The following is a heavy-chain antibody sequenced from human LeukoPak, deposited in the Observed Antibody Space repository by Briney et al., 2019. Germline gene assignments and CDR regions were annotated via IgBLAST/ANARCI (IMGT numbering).Heavy chain of an antibody. V-gene: IGHV1-69*01. Sequence: AISXXRQAPGQGLEWMGGIIPIFGTANYAQKFQGRVTITADESTSTAYMELSSLRSEDTAVYYCARLMTTTSGLDFNWFDPWGQGTLVTVSS. J-gene: IGHJ5*02. CDR3: ARLMTTTSGLDFNWFDP. D-gene: IGHD3/OR15-3a*01. CDR1: A. CDR2: IIPIFGTA.